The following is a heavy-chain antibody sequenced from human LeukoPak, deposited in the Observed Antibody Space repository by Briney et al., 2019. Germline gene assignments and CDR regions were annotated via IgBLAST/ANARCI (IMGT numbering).Heavy chain of an antibody. Sequence: GGSLRLSCAASGFTFISYAMSWVRQVPGKGLEWVSGISGSGGSTYYADSVKGRFTISRDNSKNTLHLQMNSLRAEDTAVYYCAKVRSEELLVNFGYWGQGTLVTVSS. CDR1: GFTFISYA. J-gene: IGHJ4*02. CDR2: ISGSGGST. V-gene: IGHV3-23*01. D-gene: IGHD1-26*01. CDR3: AKVRSEELLVNFGY.